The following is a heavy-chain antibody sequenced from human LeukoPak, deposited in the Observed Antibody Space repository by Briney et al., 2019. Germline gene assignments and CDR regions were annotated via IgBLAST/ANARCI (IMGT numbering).Heavy chain of an antibody. J-gene: IGHJ6*03. CDR1: GFTISAYT. CDR3: ARPHSGYDYGTASYYYYMDV. Sequence: SGGSLRLSCAASGFTISAYTLNWVRQAPGKGLEWVSSISSSNSSIYYADSVKGRFTISRDNAKNSLYLQMNSLRAEDTAMYYCARPHSGYDYGTASYYYYMDVWGKGTTVTVYS. CDR2: ISSSNSSI. D-gene: IGHD5-12*01. V-gene: IGHV3-21*01.